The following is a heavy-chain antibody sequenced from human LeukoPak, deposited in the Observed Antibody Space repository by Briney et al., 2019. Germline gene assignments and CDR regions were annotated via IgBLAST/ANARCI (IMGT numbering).Heavy chain of an antibody. D-gene: IGHD7-27*01. V-gene: IGHV4-61*02. J-gene: IGHJ4*02. CDR2: IYTSGST. CDR1: GGSISSGSYY. CDR3: ARDETGLFDY. Sequence: SQTLSLTCTVSGGSISSGSYYWSWIRQPAGKGLEWIGRIYTSGSTNCNPSLRSRVTISVDTSKNQFSLKLSSVTAADTAVYYCARDETGLFDYWGQGTLVTVSS.